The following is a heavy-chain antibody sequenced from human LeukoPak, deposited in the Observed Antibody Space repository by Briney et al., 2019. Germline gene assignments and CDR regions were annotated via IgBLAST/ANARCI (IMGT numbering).Heavy chain of an antibody. V-gene: IGHV3-30*18. CDR3: AKGDNWNDWDFDY. J-gene: IGHJ4*02. CDR1: GFTFSSYG. CDR2: ISYDGSNK. Sequence: GGSLRLSCAPSGFTFSSYGMHWVRQAPGKGLEWVAVISYDGSNKYYADSVKGRFTISRDNSKNTLYLKMNSLRAEDTAVYYCAKGDNWNDWDFDYWGQGTLVTVSS. D-gene: IGHD1-1*01.